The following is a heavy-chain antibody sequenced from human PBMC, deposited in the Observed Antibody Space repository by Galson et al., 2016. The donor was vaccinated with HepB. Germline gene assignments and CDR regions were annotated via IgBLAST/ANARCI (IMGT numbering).Heavy chain of an antibody. CDR1: GGTFSNHG. V-gene: IGHV1-69*13. J-gene: IGHJ4*02. D-gene: IGHD3-10*01. CDR2: IIPIFGAA. Sequence: SVKVSCKASGGTFSNHGISWVRQAPGQGLEWMGGIIPIFGAADYAQKFQGRVTITADESTTTAYMELISLRSDDTAVYYCARKGEGGLQSSLNYWGQGTLVTVSS. CDR3: ARKGEGGLQSSLNY.